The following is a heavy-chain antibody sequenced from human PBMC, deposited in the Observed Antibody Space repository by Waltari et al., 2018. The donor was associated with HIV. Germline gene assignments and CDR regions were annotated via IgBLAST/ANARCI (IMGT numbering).Heavy chain of an antibody. CDR2: IWDDGSNE. Sequence: QVHLAQSGGGVIHPGRSLRLSCEVSGYIFRTYGMHWVRQAPGKGLEWLSVIWDDGSNEYYADSVKGRFTISRDNSNNTLYLQMDSLRPDDTAVYYCARDSGYGMGKTLDYWGQGTLVTVSA. V-gene: IGHV3-33*01. J-gene: IGHJ4*02. CDR1: GYIFRTYG. CDR3: ARDSGYGMGKTLDY. D-gene: IGHD3-22*01.